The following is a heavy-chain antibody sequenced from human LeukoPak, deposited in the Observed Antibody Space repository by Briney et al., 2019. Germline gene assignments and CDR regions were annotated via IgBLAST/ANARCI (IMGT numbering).Heavy chain of an antibody. CDR3: ARSYGYSSSWYGSDWFDP. D-gene: IGHD6-13*01. V-gene: IGHV4-34*01. Sequence: SETLSLTCAVYGGSFSDYYWSWIRQPPGKGLEWIGEINHSGSTNYNPSLKSRVTISVDTSKNQFSLKLSSVTAADTAVYYCARSYGYSSSWYGSDWFDPWGQGTLVTVSS. CDR2: INHSGST. CDR1: GGSFSDYY. J-gene: IGHJ5*02.